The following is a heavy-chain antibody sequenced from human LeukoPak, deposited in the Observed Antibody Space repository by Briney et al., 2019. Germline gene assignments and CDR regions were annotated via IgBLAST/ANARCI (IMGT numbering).Heavy chain of an antibody. CDR2: INPNSGGT. V-gene: IGHV1-2*02. J-gene: IGHJ4*02. CDR3: ARDTRYDIWTRTSDY. Sequence: ASVKVSCKASGYTFTGYYMHWVRQAPGQGLEWMGWINPNSGGTNYAQKFQGRVTMTRDTSISTAYMELSRLRSDDTAVYYCARDTRYDIWTRTSDYWGQGTLVTVSS. D-gene: IGHD3-9*01. CDR1: GYTFTGYY.